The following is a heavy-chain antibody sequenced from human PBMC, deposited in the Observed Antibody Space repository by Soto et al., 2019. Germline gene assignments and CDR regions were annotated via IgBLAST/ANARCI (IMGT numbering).Heavy chain of an antibody. CDR3: ARVPTP. V-gene: IGHV4-30-2*01. CDR2: IYHSGST. CDR1: GGTIRSGGYS. J-gene: IGHJ5*02. Sequence: SQTLSLTCAVSGGTIRSGGYSWTWIRQPPGKGLEWIGYIYHSGSTYYNPSLKSRVTISVDRSKNQFSLKLSSVTAADTAVYYCARVPTPWGQGTLVPVSS.